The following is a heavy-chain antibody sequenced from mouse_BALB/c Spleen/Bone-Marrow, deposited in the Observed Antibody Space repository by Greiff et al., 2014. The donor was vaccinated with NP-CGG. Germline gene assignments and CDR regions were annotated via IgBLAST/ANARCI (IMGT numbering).Heavy chain of an antibody. Sequence: VQLQQSGPELVKPGASVRISCKASGYTFTSYYIHWVKQRPGQGLEWIGWVYPGNVNTKYNEKFKGKATLTADKSPSTAYMQLSSLTSEDSAVYFCARDYYGSSSFAYWGQGTLVTVSA. CDR2: VYPGNVNT. D-gene: IGHD1-1*01. CDR3: ARDYYGSSSFAY. J-gene: IGHJ3*01. V-gene: IGHV1S56*01. CDR1: GYTFTSYY.